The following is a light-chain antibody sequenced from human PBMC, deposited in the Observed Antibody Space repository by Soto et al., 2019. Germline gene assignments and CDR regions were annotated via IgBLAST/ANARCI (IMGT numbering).Light chain of an antibody. Sequence: DIQMTQSPSTLAASFGDRVTITCRARQSLRGWLAWYQQRPGKAPKALIYHASTLASGVPSRFRGSGSGTEFTLTISSLQPEDFETYYCLQHNSYPLTFGGGTKVDIK. V-gene: IGKV1-5*01. CDR1: QSLRGW. CDR3: LQHNSYPLT. J-gene: IGKJ4*01. CDR2: HAS.